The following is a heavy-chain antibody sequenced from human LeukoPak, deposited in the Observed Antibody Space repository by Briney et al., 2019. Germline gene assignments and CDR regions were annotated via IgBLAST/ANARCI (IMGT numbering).Heavy chain of an antibody. CDR1: GGSISSYY. CDR3: ARGVRTYAFDI. J-gene: IGHJ3*02. D-gene: IGHD1-26*01. CDR2: IYYSGST. Sequence: SETLSLTCTVSGGSISSYYWSWIRQPPGKGLERIGYIYYSGSTNYNPSLKSRVTISVDTSKNQFSLKLSSVTAADTAVYYCARGVRTYAFDIWGQGTMVTVSS. V-gene: IGHV4-59*01.